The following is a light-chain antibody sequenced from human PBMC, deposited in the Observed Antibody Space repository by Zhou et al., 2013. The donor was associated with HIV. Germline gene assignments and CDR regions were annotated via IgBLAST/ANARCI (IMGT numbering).Light chain of an antibody. J-gene: IGKJ2*01. V-gene: IGKV1-5*03. CDR3: QQYNSYPFMYT. CDR1: QSISTW. Sequence: DIQMTQSPSTLSASIGDRVTITCRASQSISTWLAWYQQKPGKAPKLLIYKASNLESGVPSRFSGSGSGTEFTLTISSLQPDDFATYYCQQYNSYPFMYTFGQGTKLEIK. CDR2: KAS.